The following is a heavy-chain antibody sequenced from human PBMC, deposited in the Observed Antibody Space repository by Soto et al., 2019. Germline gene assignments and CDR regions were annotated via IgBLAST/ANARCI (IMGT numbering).Heavy chain of an antibody. CDR1: GYTFTSYG. V-gene: IGHV1-18*01. J-gene: IGHJ6*02. Sequence: QVQLVQSGAEVKKPGASVKVSCKASGYTFTSYGISWVRQAPGQGLEWMGWISAYNGNTNYAQKLQGRVTMTTDTSTSTAYMELRSLRSDDTAVYYCARVKEGSSSWYGRVGYGMDVWGQGTTVTVSS. CDR3: ARVKEGSSSWYGRVGYGMDV. CDR2: ISAYNGNT. D-gene: IGHD6-13*01.